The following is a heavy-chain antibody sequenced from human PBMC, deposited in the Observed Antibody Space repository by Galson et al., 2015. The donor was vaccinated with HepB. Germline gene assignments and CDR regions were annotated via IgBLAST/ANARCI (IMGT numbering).Heavy chain of an antibody. D-gene: IGHD2-2*01. Sequence: SLRLSCAASGFTFSSYLMHWVRQAPGKGLEWVAVIWKDGSKTYYADSVKGRFTVSRDNSKNMLYLQMNSLRAGDTALYYCVRDSVPVARINGFHIWGQGTLVTVTS. CDR3: VRDSVPVARINGFHI. J-gene: IGHJ3*02. CDR1: GFTFSSYL. CDR2: IWKDGSKT. V-gene: IGHV3-33*01.